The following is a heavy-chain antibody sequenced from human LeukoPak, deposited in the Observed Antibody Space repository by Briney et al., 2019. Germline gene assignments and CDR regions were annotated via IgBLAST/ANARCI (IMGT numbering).Heavy chain of an antibody. CDR3: PRVLSSRWYFSFDH. CDR2: INPNSGGT. Sequence: AASVKVSCKASGYTFTGYYMHWVRQAPGQGLEWMGWINPNSGGTNYAQTFQVRFTMTRATSISTAHRNLTRRRSDDTPVNSCPRVLSSRWYFSFDHGGQGTLVSVFS. J-gene: IGHJ4*02. D-gene: IGHD6-13*01. V-gene: IGHV1-2*02. CDR1: GYTFTGYY.